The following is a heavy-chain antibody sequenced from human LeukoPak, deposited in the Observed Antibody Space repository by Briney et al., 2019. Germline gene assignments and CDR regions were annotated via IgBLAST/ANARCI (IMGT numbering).Heavy chain of an antibody. D-gene: IGHD2-2*01. CDR3: ARDGIVVVPAARGLLWFGELVGYMDV. CDR2: IGTSSSYI. V-gene: IGHV3-21*01. CDR1: GFTFSSYS. Sequence: GGSLRLSCAASGFTFSSYSMNWVRQAPGKGLEWVSSIGTSSSYIYYADSVKGRFTISRDNARNSLYLQMNSLRAEDTAVYYCARDGIVVVPAARGLLWFGELVGYMDVWGKGTTVTISS. J-gene: IGHJ6*03.